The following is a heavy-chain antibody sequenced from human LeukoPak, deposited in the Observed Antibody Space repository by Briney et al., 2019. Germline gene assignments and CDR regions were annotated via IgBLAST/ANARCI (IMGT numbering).Heavy chain of an antibody. V-gene: IGHV3-23*01. Sequence: GGSLRLSCVASGFTFSSYTMSWVRQTPGKGLEWVSTIGGSDGGATNYAASVKGRFTLSRDNSKNTLYLQMNSLRGEDTAVYYCAKQATMGFYYFDSWGQGTLVTVSS. CDR1: GFTFSSYT. D-gene: IGHD5-12*01. J-gene: IGHJ4*02. CDR3: AKQATMGFYYFDS. CDR2: IGGSDGGAT.